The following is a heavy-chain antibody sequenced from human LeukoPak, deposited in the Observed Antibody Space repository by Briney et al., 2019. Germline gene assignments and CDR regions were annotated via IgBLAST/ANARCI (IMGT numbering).Heavy chain of an antibody. CDR3: ARGSLRYFDWLRHYNWFDP. J-gene: IGHJ5*02. CDR1: GVSFSGYY. Sequence: SETLSLTCAVYGVSFSGYYWSWIRQPPGKGLEWIGEINHSGSTNYNPSLKSRVTISVETSKNQFSLKLSSVTAADTAVYYCARGSLRYFDWLRHYNWFDPWGQGTLVTVSS. D-gene: IGHD3-9*01. V-gene: IGHV4-34*01. CDR2: INHSGST.